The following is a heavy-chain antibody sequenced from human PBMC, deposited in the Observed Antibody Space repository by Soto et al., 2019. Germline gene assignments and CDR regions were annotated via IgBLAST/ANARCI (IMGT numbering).Heavy chain of an antibody. CDR3: ARAYGHHFEH. V-gene: IGHV4-59*01. Sequence: NPSETLWLTCTVSGRSISSYYWSWVRQPPGKGLEWIGYIYYSGSTNYNPSLKSRVTISVDTSKNQFSLKLSSVTAADTAVYYCARAYGHHFEHWVQGRLVTVSS. D-gene: IGHD4-17*01. CDR2: IYYSGST. CDR1: GRSISSYY. J-gene: IGHJ4*02.